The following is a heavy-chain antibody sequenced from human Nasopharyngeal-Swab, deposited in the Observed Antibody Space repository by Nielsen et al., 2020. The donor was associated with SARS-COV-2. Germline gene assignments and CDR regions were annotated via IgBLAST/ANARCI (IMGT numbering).Heavy chain of an antibody. CDR2: ISYDGSNK. CDR3: AKDLGWNPGGLYYYYYGMDV. J-gene: IGHJ6*02. V-gene: IGHV3-30*18. CDR1: GFTFSSYG. D-gene: IGHD1-1*01. Sequence: GESLKISCAASGFTFSSYGMHWVRQAPGKRLEWVAVISYDGSNKYYADSVKGRFTISRDNSKNTLYLQMNSLRAEDTAVYYCAKDLGWNPGGLYYYYYGMDVWGQGTTVTVSS.